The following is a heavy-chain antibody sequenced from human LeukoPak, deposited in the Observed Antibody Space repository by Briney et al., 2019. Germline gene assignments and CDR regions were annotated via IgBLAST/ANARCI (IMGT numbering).Heavy chain of an antibody. CDR1: GDSTSGYY. CDR3: ARERSSGLAL. D-gene: IGHD6-19*01. V-gene: IGHV4-4*07. Sequence: PSETLSLTCTVPGDSTSGYYWSWIRQPAEKGLEWIGRIYTSGSANYNPSLKSRVTMSLDTSKKQFSLQMSSVTAADTAIHYCARERSSGLALWGQGALVTVSS. J-gene: IGHJ5*02. CDR2: IYTSGSA.